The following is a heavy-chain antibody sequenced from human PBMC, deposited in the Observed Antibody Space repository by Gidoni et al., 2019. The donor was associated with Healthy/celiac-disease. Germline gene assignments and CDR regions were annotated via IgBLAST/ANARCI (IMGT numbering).Heavy chain of an antibody. J-gene: IGHJ6*02. V-gene: IGHV1-8*01. CDR1: GYTFTSYD. CDR3: ARGAPLYSSSWYVWYYYYYGMDV. D-gene: IGHD6-13*01. CDR2: MNPNSGNT. Sequence: QVQLVQSGAEVKKPGASVKVSCKASGYTFTSYDINWVRQATGQGLEWMGWMNPNSGNTGYAQKFQGRVTMTRNTSISTAYMELSSLRSEDTAVYYCARGAPLYSSSWYVWYYYYYGMDVWGQGTTVTVSS.